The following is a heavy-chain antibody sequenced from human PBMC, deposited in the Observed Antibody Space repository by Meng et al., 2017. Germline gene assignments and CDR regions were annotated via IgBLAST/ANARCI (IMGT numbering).Heavy chain of an antibody. D-gene: IGHD3-3*01. CDR1: GGSVSSGSYY. J-gene: IGHJ4*02. CDR2: IYYSGST. V-gene: IGHV4-61*01. CDR3: AREAIFGVAPGALDY. Sequence: QVSLEELGPGRVGPSETLSLTCTVSGGSVSSGSYYWSWIRQPPGKGLEWIGYIYYSGSTNYNPSLKSRVTISVDTSKNQFSLKLSSVTAADTAVYYCAREAIFGVAPGALDYWGQGTLVTVSS.